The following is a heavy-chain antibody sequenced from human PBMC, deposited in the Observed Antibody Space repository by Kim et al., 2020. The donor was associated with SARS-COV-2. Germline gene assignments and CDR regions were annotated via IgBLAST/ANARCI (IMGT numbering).Heavy chain of an antibody. V-gene: IGHV4-38-2*02. Sequence: SETLSLTCTVSGYSISSGYYWGWIRQPPGKGLEWIGSIYHSGSTYYNPSLKSRVTISVDTSKNQFSLKLSSVTAAATAVYYCARDPRGVYYYDSSGYSAWGQGTLVAVSS. J-gene: IGHJ5*02. CDR3: ARDPRGVYYYDSSGYSA. CDR1: GYSISSGYY. D-gene: IGHD3-22*01. CDR2: IYHSGST.